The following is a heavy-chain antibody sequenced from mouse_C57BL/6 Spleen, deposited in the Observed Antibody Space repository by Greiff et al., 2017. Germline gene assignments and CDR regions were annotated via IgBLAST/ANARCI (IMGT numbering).Heavy chain of an antibody. CDR1: GFSLTSYG. D-gene: IGHD4-1*01. Sequence: QVQLKESGPGLVQPSQSLSITCTVSGFSLTSYGVHWVRQSPGKGLEWLGVIWRGGSTDYKAAFMSRLSITKDNSKSQVFFKMNRLQADDTAIYYCAKKEELADWYFDVWGTGTTVTVSS. J-gene: IGHJ1*03. CDR3: AKKEELADWYFDV. V-gene: IGHV2-5*01. CDR2: IWRGGST.